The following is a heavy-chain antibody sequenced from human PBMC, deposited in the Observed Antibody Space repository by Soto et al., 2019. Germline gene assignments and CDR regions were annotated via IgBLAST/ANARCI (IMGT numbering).Heavy chain of an antibody. CDR2: INPNSGGT. J-gene: IGHJ4*02. V-gene: IGHV1-2*04. D-gene: IGHD6-19*01. CDR1: GYTFTGYY. Sequence: GASVKVSCKASGYTFTGYYMHWVRQAPGQGLEWMGWINPNSGGTNYAQKFQGWVTMTRDTSISTAYMELSRLRSDDTAVYYCARGGYSSGWYYFDYWGQGTLVTVSP. CDR3: ARGGYSSGWYYFDY.